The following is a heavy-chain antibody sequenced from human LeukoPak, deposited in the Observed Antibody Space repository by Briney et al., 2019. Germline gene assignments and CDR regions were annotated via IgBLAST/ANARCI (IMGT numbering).Heavy chain of an antibody. D-gene: IGHD6-19*01. CDR2: ISYDGSNK. CDR1: GFTFSSYG. V-gene: IGHV3-30*03. CDR3: ARRSGIAVAGAFDY. J-gene: IGHJ4*02. Sequence: GGSLRLSCAASGFTFSSYGMHWVRQAPGKGLEWVAIISYDGSNKYYADSVKGRFTISRDNSKNTLYLQMNSLRAEDTAVYYCARRSGIAVAGAFDYWGQGTLVTVSS.